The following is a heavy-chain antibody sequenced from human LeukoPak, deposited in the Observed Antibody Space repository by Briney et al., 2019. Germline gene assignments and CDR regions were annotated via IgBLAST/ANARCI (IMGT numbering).Heavy chain of an antibody. D-gene: IGHD2-15*01. V-gene: IGHV4-34*01. CDR2: INHSGST. CDR3: ARHGHRSPRGAGGWFEA. Sequence: SETLSLTCAVYGGSFSGYYWSWIRQPPGKGLEWSGEINHSGSTNYNPYLKSRVTISVDTSKNQFSLKLSSVTAADTAVYYCARHGHRSPRGAGGWFEAWGKGTLVTVSS. J-gene: IGHJ5*02. CDR1: GGSFSGYY.